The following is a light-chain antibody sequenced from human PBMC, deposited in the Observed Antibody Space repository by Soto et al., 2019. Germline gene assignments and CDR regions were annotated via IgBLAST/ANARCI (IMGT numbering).Light chain of an antibody. CDR3: QQYNSLWT. CDR2: KAS. V-gene: IGKV1-5*03. J-gene: IGKJ1*01. CDR1: QSLSSW. Sequence: DIQMTQSPSTLSASVGDRVTITCRASQSLSSWLAWYQQKPGKAPKLLIYKASSLESGVPSRFSGSGSGTEFSLTISSLQPDDFATYYCQQYNSLWTFGQGTKVDI.